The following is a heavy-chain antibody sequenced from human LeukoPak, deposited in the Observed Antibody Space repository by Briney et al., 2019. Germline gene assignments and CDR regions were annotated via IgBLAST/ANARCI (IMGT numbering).Heavy chain of an antibody. CDR1: GYTFTGYY. D-gene: IGHD4-11*01. CDR3: AREEGTTDWFDP. Sequence: ASVTVSCTASGYTFTGYYMHWVRQAPGQGLEWMGWINPNSGGTNYAQKFQGRVTMTRDTSISTAYMELSRLRSDDTAVYYCAREEGTTDWFDPWGQGTLVTVSS. J-gene: IGHJ5*02. CDR2: INPNSGGT. V-gene: IGHV1-2*02.